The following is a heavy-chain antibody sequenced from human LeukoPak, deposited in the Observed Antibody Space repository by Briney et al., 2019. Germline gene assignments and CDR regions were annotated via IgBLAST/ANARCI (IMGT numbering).Heavy chain of an antibody. J-gene: IGHJ4*02. CDR1: GFTFSSYE. V-gene: IGHV3-48*03. CDR2: ISSSGSTI. Sequence: PGGSLRLSCAASGFTFSSYEMNWVRQAPGKGLEWVSYISSSGSTIYYADSVKGRFTISRDNAKNSLYLQMNSLRAEDMAVYYCAKAADYYGSGSYYSFDYWGQGTLVTVSS. CDR3: AKAADYYGSGSYYSFDY. D-gene: IGHD3-10*01.